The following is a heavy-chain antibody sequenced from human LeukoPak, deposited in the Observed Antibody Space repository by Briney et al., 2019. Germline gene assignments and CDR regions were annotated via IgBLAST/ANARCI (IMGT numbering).Heavy chain of an antibody. CDR3: ARAPAYYYDSSGLN. V-gene: IGHV3-21*01. CDR1: GFTFSSYS. CDR2: ISSSSSYI. D-gene: IGHD3-22*01. J-gene: IGHJ4*02. Sequence: GGSLRLSCAASGFTFSSYSMNWVRQAPGKGLEWVSSISSSSSYIYYADSVKGRFTISRDNTKNSLYLQMNSLRAEDTAVYYCARAPAYYYDSSGLNWGQGTLVTVSS.